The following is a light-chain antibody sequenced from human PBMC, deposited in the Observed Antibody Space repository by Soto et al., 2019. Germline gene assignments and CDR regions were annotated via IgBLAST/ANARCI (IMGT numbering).Light chain of an antibody. Sequence: DVQMTQSPSSLSASVGDRVTITCRASQSIGYYLHWYQQKPGKAPKLLIFAASNLQGGVPSRFSGSGSGTEFPLTINSLQPEDFATYYCQQSSTTVTFGLGTTVDVK. CDR1: QSIGYY. J-gene: IGKJ1*01. CDR2: AAS. V-gene: IGKV1-39*01. CDR3: QQSSTTVT.